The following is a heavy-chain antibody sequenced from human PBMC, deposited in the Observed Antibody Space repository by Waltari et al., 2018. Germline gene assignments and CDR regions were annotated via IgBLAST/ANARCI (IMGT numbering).Heavy chain of an antibody. D-gene: IGHD3-22*01. V-gene: IGHV1-2*05. Sequence: QVQLVQSGAEVKKPGASVKVSCKASGYTFTGYYMHWVRQAPGQGVGWMGRINRNRGGTNKAQKIQARVTITCETSISTALRELSRLGTADTDGYYCARPQWCYYDSSGYYSFDYWGQGTTVTVSS. CDR2: INRNRGGT. CDR3: ARPQWCYYDSSGYYSFDY. CDR1: GYTFTGYY. J-gene: IGHJ4*02.